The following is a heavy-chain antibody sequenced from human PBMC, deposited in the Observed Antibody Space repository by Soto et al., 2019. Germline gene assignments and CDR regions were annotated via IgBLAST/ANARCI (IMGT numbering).Heavy chain of an antibody. D-gene: IGHD3-3*01. CDR3: ASRTYYDFWGGYYSALLYYGMDV. J-gene: IGHJ6*02. Sequence: SVKVSCKASGGTFSSYAISWVRQAPGQGLEWMGGIIPIFGTANYAQKFQGRVTITADESTSTAYMELSSLRSEDTAVYYCASRTYYDFWGGYYSALLYYGMDVWG. V-gene: IGHV1-69*13. CDR1: GGTFSSYA. CDR2: IIPIFGTA.